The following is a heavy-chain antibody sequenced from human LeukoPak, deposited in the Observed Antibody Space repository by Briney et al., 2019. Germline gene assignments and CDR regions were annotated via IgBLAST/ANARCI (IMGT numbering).Heavy chain of an antibody. J-gene: IGHJ4*02. Sequence: SVKVSCKASGGTFSSYAISWVRQAPGQGLEWMGGIIPIFGTANYAQKFQGRVTITTDESTSTAYIELSSLRSEDTAVYYCARQAPFFAVTIGYFDYWGQGTLVTVSS. V-gene: IGHV1-69*05. CDR3: ARQAPFFAVTIGYFDY. D-gene: IGHD4-17*01. CDR2: IIPIFGTA. CDR1: GGTFSSYA.